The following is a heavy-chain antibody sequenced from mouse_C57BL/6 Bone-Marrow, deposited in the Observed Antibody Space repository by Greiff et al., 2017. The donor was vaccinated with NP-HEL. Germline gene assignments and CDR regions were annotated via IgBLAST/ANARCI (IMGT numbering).Heavy chain of an antibody. CDR1: GFSFNTYA. V-gene: IGHV10-1*01. Sequence: EVKLVESGGGLVQPKGSLKLSCAASGFSFNTYAMNWVRQAPGKGLEWVARIRSKSNNYATYYADSVKDRFTISRDDSESMLYLQMNNLKTEDTAMYYCVRWLRRYYAMDYWGQGTSVTVSS. J-gene: IGHJ4*01. CDR2: IRSKSNNYAT. CDR3: VRWLRRYYAMDY. D-gene: IGHD2-2*01.